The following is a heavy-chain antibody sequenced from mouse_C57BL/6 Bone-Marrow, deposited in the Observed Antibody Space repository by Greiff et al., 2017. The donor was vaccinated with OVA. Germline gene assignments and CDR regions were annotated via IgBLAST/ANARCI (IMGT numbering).Heavy chain of an antibody. Sequence: VQLQQSGAELVRPGASVKLSCTASGFNIKDDYMHWVKQRPEQGLEWIGWIDPENGDTEYASKFQGQATITADTSSNTAYLQLSSLTSEDTAVYYCTTGITTVASLYYYAMDYWGQGTSVTVSS. J-gene: IGHJ4*01. CDR2: IDPENGDT. D-gene: IGHD1-1*01. CDR3: TTGITTVASLYYYAMDY. V-gene: IGHV14-4*01. CDR1: GFNIKDDY.